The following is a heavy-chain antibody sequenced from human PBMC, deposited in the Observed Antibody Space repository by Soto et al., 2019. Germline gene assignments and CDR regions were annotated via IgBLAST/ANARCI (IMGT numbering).Heavy chain of an antibody. J-gene: IGHJ5*02. D-gene: IGHD2-8*01. CDR3: ARRKLEMMYVGWFDP. CDR2: IHHSGST. CDR1: GDSISSRNW. V-gene: IGHV4-4*02. Sequence: QVQLQESGLGLVKPSETLSLTCAVSGDSISSRNWWSWVRQTPGKGLEYIGEIHHSGSTNYNPSLKSRVTMSVDKSKNQFSLNLNSVTAADTAIYYCARRKLEMMYVGWFDPWGQGTLVTVSS.